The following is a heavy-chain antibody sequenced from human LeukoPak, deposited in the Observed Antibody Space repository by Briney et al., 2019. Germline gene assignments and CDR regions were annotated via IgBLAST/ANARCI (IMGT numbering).Heavy chain of an antibody. J-gene: IGHJ4*02. CDR2: ISLSSSFI. CDR3: ARGPPMYSYGSSAYHYDYFEY. Sequence: GGSLRLSCEVSGFTFSDYSMSWVRQAPGKGLEWVSYISLSSSFIYYADSVKGRFTISRDNAKNSLYLQMNSLRAEDTAVYYCARGPPMYSYGSSAYHYDYFEYWGQGTLVTVSS. CDR1: GFTFSDYS. D-gene: IGHD3-22*01. V-gene: IGHV3-48*01.